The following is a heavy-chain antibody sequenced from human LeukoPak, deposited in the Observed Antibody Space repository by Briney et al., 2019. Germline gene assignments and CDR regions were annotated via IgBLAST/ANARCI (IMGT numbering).Heavy chain of an antibody. CDR2: IYSGGST. CDR3: ARGGYYYDISGAFDI. J-gene: IGHJ3*02. CDR1: GFTFSSYG. Sequence: PGGSLRLSCAASGFTFSSYGMHWVRQAPGKGLEWVSVIYSGGSTYYADSVKGRFTISRHNSKNTLYLQMNSLRAEDTAVYYCARGGYYYDISGAFDIWGQGTMVTVSS. D-gene: IGHD3-22*01. V-gene: IGHV3-53*04.